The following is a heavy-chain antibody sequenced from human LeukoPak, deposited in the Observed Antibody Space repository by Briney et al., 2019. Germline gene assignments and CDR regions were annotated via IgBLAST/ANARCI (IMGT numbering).Heavy chain of an antibody. D-gene: IGHD6-19*01. CDR3: AKGVGQWLVFSDHFDY. Sequence: PGGSLRLSCAASGFTVSSNYMSWVRQAPGKGLEWVSVIYSGGSTYYADSVKGRFTISRDNSKNTLYLQMNSLRAEDTAVYYCAKGVGQWLVFSDHFDYWGQGTLVTVSS. CDR1: GFTVSSNY. CDR2: IYSGGST. V-gene: IGHV3-66*01. J-gene: IGHJ4*02.